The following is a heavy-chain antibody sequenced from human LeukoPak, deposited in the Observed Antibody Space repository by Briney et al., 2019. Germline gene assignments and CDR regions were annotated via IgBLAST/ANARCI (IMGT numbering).Heavy chain of an antibody. CDR3: AKRSIAARRYYFDY. D-gene: IGHD6-6*01. CDR1: GVSFSGYY. J-gene: IGHJ4*02. CDR2: INHSGST. V-gene: IGHV4-34*01. Sequence: TPSETLSLTCAVYGVSFSGYYWSWIRQPPGKGLEWIGEINHSGSTNYNPSLKSRVTISVDTSKNQFSLKLSSVTAADTAVYYCAKRSIAARRYYFDYWGQGTLVTVSS.